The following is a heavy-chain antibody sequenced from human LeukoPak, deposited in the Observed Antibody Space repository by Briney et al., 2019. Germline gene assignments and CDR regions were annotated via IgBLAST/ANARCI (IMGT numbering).Heavy chain of an antibody. Sequence: GESLQISCKGSGYPFTSYWIAWGRQMPGKGLGWVGLIYPTDSDTRYSPSFQGQVTISADKSINTAYLQWNSLKASDTAMYYCARRGYSGYDLQYFDSWGQGTLVTVSS. CDR3: ARRGYSGYDLQYFDS. CDR2: IYPTDSDT. D-gene: IGHD5-12*01. CDR1: GYPFTSYW. J-gene: IGHJ4*02. V-gene: IGHV5-51*01.